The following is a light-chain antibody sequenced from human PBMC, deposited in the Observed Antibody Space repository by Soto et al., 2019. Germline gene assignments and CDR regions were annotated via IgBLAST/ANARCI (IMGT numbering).Light chain of an antibody. CDR2: AAS. J-gene: IGKJ4*01. CDR1: RDSSHS. CDR3: QQYYSLPLT. V-gene: IGKV1-39*01. Sequence: DVQMTQSPSYRAAPVGGRGNITCRARRDSSHSVNWQQHPPETAPELLICAASTLQSGVASRFGGSGAGTDSTLTISFLQSEVSATYYCQQYYSLPLTFGGGTKVDIK.